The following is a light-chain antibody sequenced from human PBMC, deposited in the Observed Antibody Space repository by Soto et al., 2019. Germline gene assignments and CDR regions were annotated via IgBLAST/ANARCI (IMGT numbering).Light chain of an antibody. J-gene: IGKJ1*01. CDR3: QQYGGSVPWT. V-gene: IGKV3-11*01. CDR1: QSVSSY. Sequence: IVLTQSPATLSVSPGERATLSCRASQSVSSYLAWYQQKPGQAPRLLIYDASNRATGIPARFSGSGSGTDFTLTISSLEPEDFAVYYCQQYGGSVPWTFGQGTKVDIK. CDR2: DAS.